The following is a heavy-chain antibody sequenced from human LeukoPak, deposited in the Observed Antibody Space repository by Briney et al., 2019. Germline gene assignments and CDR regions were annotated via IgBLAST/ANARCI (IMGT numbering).Heavy chain of an antibody. D-gene: IGHD3-22*01. Sequence: GGSLRRSCTASGFTGPSSAMAWVRQAPGKGLEWVSHIGAGATSKYYADSVKGRFTISRDYSRKTVYLQMNSLRAEDTAVYYCAQSYDSGGYPLGDYWGQGTLVTVSS. CDR3: AQSYDSGGYPLGDY. CDR2: IGAGATSK. V-gene: IGHV3-23*01. J-gene: IGHJ4*02. CDR1: GFTGPSSA.